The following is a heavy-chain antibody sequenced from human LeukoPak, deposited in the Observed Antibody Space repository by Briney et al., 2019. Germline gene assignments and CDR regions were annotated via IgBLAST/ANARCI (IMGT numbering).Heavy chain of an antibody. J-gene: IGHJ4*02. CDR2: ISSSSSYI. D-gene: IGHD2-15*01. CDR1: GFTFSSYS. Sequence: GSLRLSCAASGFTFSSYSMNWVRQAPGKGLEWVSSISSSSSYIYYADSVKGRFTISRDNAKNSLYLQMNSLRAEDTAVYYCARVGGRGGYCGGGSCYYFDSWGQGTLVTVSS. CDR3: ARVGGRGGYCGGGSCYYFDS. V-gene: IGHV3-21*01.